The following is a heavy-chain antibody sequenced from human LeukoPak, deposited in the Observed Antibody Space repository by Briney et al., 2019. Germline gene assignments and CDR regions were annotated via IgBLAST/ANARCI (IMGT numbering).Heavy chain of an antibody. J-gene: IGHJ4*02. V-gene: IGHV4-59*08. D-gene: IGHD6-13*01. CDR1: GGSISSYY. Sequence: SETLSLTCSVSGGSISSYYWSWIRQPPGKGLEWIGYIYYSGNTNYNPSLKSRVTISVDTSKNQFSLKLSSVTAADTAVYYCARYSSSLYFDYWGQGTLVTVSS. CDR3: ARYSSSLYFDY. CDR2: IYYSGNT.